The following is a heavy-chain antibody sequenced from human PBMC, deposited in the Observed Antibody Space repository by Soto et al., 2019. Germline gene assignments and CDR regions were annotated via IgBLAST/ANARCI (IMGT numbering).Heavy chain of an antibody. V-gene: IGHV3-23*01. CDR2: ISGSGGST. J-gene: IGHJ4*01. CDR1: GFTFSSYA. D-gene: IGHD6-19*01. Sequence: PGGSLRLSCAASGFTFSSYAMSWVRQAPGKGLEWASAISGSGGSTYYADSVKGRFTISRDNSKNTLYLQMNSLRAEDTAVYYCEKDSGGSGWGDYWGHGTPVTVSS. CDR3: EKDSGGSGWGDY.